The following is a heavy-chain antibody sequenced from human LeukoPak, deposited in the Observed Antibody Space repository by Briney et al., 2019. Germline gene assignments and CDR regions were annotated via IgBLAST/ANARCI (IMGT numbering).Heavy chain of an antibody. V-gene: IGHV3-23*01. D-gene: IGHD4-23*01. Sequence: GGSLRLSCAASGFTFSSYAMSWVRQAPGKGLEWVSAISGSGGSTYYADSVKGRFTISRDNSKNTLYLQMNSLRAEDTAVYCCANQLRARGWFDPWGQGTLATVSS. CDR2: ISGSGGST. CDR1: GFTFSSYA. J-gene: IGHJ5*02. CDR3: ANQLRARGWFDP.